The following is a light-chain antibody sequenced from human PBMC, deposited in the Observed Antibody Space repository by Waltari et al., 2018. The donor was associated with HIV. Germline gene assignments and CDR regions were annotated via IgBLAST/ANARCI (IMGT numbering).Light chain of an antibody. CDR1: DSNLGTNY. V-gene: IGLV1-47*01. CDR2: KNN. CDR3: ASWDDNLNSWV. J-gene: IGLJ3*02. Sequence: QSVVTQPPSASGTPGRRVTLSCSGSDSNLGTNYVYWYQDLPGTAPKLLIYKNNQRSAGVPDRFSGSKSDTSASLAISVLRSEDEADYYCASWDDNLNSWVFGGGTKLTVL.